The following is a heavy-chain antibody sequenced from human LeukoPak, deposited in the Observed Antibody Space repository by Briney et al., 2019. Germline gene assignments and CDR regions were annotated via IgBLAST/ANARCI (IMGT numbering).Heavy chain of an antibody. V-gene: IGHV3-20*04. Sequence: PGGSLRLSCAASGFTFDDYGMSWVRQAPGKGLEWVSGINWNGGSIGYADSVKGRFTISRDNAKNSLYLQMNSLRAEDTALYYCARGWTSLDAFDLWGQGTMVTVSS. J-gene: IGHJ3*01. CDR1: GFTFDDYG. CDR3: ARGWTSLDAFDL. CDR2: INWNGGSI. D-gene: IGHD3/OR15-3a*01.